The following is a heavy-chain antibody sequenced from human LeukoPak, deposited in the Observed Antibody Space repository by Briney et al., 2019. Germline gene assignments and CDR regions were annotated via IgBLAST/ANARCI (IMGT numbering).Heavy chain of an antibody. D-gene: IGHD3-10*01. J-gene: IGHJ3*02. CDR2: IIPIFGTA. CDR1: GGTFSSYA. Sequence: SVKVSCKASGGTFSSYAICWVRQAPGQGLEWMGGIIPIFGTANYAQKFQGRVTITADESTSTAYMELSSLRSEDTAVYYCASERGVHHGAFDIWGQGTMVTVSS. V-gene: IGHV1-69*13. CDR3: ASERGVHHGAFDI.